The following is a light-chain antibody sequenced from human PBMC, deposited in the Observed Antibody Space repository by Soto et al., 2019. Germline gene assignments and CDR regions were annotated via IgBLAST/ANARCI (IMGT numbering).Light chain of an antibody. J-gene: IGLJ2*01. V-gene: IGLV4-69*01. CDR3: QTWATGIVV. CDR1: SGHSSYA. CDR2: LNSDGSH. Sequence: QLVLTQSPSASASLGASVKLTCTLSSGHSSYAIAWHQQQPEKGPRYLMKLNSDGSHSKGDGIPDRFSGSSSGAERYLTISSLQSEDGADYYCQTWATGIVVFGGGTKLTVL.